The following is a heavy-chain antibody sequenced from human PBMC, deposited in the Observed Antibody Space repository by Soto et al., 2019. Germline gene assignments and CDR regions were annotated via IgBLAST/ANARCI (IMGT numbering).Heavy chain of an antibody. J-gene: IGHJ6*02. D-gene: IGHD6-6*01. CDR3: AKDNGLKQLVLYYYYGMDV. CDR2: ISGSGGST. CDR1: GFTFSSYA. Sequence: PGGSLRLSCAASGFTFSSYAMSWVRQAPGKGLEWVSAISGSGGSTYYADSVKGRFTISRDNSKNTLYLQMNSLGAEDTAVYYCAKDNGLKQLVLYYYYGMDVWGQGTTVTVSS. V-gene: IGHV3-23*01.